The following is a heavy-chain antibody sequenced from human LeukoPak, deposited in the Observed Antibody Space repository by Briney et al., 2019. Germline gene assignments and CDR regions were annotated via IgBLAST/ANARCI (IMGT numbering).Heavy chain of an antibody. Sequence: GGSLRLSCAASGFTFSSFAMTWVRQAPGKGLEWVSAISDSGTSTYYADSVKGRFTISRDNSKNTLYLQMNSLRAEDTAVYYCAKPPEVGATVGYFDYWGQGTLVTVSS. CDR3: AKPPEVGATVGYFDY. V-gene: IGHV3-23*01. CDR1: GFTFSSFA. D-gene: IGHD1-26*01. CDR2: ISDSGTST. J-gene: IGHJ4*02.